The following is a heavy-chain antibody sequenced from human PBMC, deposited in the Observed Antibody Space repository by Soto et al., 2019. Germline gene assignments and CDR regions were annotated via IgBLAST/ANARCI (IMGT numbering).Heavy chain of an antibody. CDR3: ARGFRVAATRWWFDP. CDR2: ISTYNGNT. V-gene: IGHV1-18*01. Sequence: ASVKVSCKASGYTFTSYDISWVRQAPGQGLEWMGWISTYNGNTNYAQKLQGRVTMTTDTSTSTAYMELRSLRSDDTAVYYCARGFRVAATRWWFDPRGQGTLVTVSS. CDR1: GYTFTSYD. J-gene: IGHJ5*02. D-gene: IGHD2-15*01.